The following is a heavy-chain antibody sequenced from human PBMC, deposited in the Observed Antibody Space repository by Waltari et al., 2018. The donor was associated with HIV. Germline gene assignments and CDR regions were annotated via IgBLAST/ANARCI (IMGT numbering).Heavy chain of an antibody. D-gene: IGHD6-19*01. CDR3: AKAVGDTSGRYWGGDV. CDR2: ISAGGTK. CDR1: GFTLSNYE. V-gene: IGHV3-48*03. J-gene: IGHJ6*02. Sequence: EVQLVESRGGWVQPGGSLRLSCAVSGFTLSNYELTWVRQAPGKGLELISYISAGGTKYYADSVKGRFSISRDNAKNSLYLQMNSLRAEDTAVYYCAKAVGDTSGRYWGGDVWGQGTTVTVSS.